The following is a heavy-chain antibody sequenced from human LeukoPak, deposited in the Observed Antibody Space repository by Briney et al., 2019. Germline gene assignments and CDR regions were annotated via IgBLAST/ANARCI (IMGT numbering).Heavy chain of an antibody. J-gene: IGHJ3*02. V-gene: IGHV4-59*12. CDR1: GGSIVGYF. D-gene: IGHD3-10*01. Sequence: TSETLSLTCAVSGGSIVGYFWSWIRQLPGKGLEWIGYVYYGGNTDYNHSLGGRATITVDTSKNQFSLKLRSVTAADTAVYYCAREGYGSGPPPNACDIWGQGTMVTVSS. CDR3: AREGYGSGPPPNACDI. CDR2: VYYGGNT.